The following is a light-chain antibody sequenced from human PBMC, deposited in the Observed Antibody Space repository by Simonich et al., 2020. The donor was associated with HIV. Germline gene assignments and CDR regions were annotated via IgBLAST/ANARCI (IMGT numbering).Light chain of an antibody. CDR1: QSVSSN. V-gene: IGKV3-15*01. J-gene: IGKJ4*01. CDR2: DAS. Sequence: IVMTQSPATLSVSPGERATPSCRASQSVSSNLDWYQQKHGQAPRLLIFDASTRATGVPAKFSGSGSGTEFTLTISSIQSEDFAVYYCQQYNNRPLTFGGGTKVEIK. CDR3: QQYNNRPLT.